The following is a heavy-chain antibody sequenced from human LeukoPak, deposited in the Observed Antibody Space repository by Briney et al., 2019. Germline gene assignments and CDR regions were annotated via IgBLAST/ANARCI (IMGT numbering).Heavy chain of an antibody. CDR2: INIEGSTT. V-gene: IGHV3-74*03. Sequence: PGGSLRLSCVASGFSLSSYWVHWVRQAPGKGLVWVSRINIEGSTTTYADSVKGRFTISRDNAKKTVSLQMNSLRAEDTAVYYCVSDHTGHDDYWGQGTLGTVSS. CDR3: VSDHTGHDDY. D-gene: IGHD1-1*01. CDR1: GFSLSSYW. J-gene: IGHJ4*02.